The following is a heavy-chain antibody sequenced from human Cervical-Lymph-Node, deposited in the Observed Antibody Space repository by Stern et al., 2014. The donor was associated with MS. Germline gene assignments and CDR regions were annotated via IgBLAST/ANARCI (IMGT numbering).Heavy chain of an antibody. J-gene: IGHJ6*02. CDR2: FDPEDGET. V-gene: IGHV1-24*01. CDR3: ATDRDDFRSGYSAPTKGYGLDV. Sequence: DQLVESGAEVKKPGASGKVSCKVSGYTLTELSMHWVRQAPGKGLEWMGGFDPEDGETIYAQKFQGRVTMTEDTSTDTAYMELSSLRSEDTAVYYCATDRDDFRSGYSAPTKGYGLDVWGQGTTVTVTS. D-gene: IGHD3-3*01. CDR1: GYTLTELS.